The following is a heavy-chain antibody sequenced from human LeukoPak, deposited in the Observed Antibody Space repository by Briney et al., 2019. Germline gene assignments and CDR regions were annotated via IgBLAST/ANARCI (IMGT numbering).Heavy chain of an antibody. V-gene: IGHV3-23*01. CDR1: GFSFSSYA. D-gene: IGHD3-3*01. CDR2: ISHSSSGT. J-gene: IGHJ4*02. CDR3: AKVINSGYYYYFDF. Sequence: GGSLRLSCAGSGFSFSSYAMSWVRQAPGKGLEWVSAISHSSSGTYYVDSVKGRFTISRDNSKNTLFMQMNSLRAEDTAVYFCAKVINSGYYYYFDFWGQGTLDSVSS.